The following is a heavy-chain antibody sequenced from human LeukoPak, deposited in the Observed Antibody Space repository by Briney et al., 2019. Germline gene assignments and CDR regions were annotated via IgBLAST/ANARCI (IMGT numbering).Heavy chain of an antibody. CDR3: ARRERVIVVVPAAIFPSFYYYMDV. CDR2: ISSSSSTI. Sequence: GGSLRLSCAASGFTFSSYSMNWVRQAPGKGLEWVSYISSSSSTIYYADSVKGRFTISRDNAKNSLYLQMNSLRAEDTAVYYCARRERVIVVVPAAIFPSFYYYMDVWGKGTTVTVSS. J-gene: IGHJ6*03. D-gene: IGHD2-2*02. CDR1: GFTFSSYS. V-gene: IGHV3-48*04.